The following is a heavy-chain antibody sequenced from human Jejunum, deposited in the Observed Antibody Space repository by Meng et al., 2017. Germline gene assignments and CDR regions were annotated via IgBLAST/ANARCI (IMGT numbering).Heavy chain of an antibody. J-gene: IGHJ4*02. D-gene: IGHD3/OR15-3a*01. V-gene: IGHV4-34*02. CDR1: GGSCSGYY. Sequence: QVQLQQWGAGLVRPAETRSLTCAVEGGSCSGYYWTLIRQAPGKGLEWSGEIQHRGNTNYNPSLKSRVTISLDTSKNQFSLRLTSVTAADTAVYYCARVLGLPTYEFWSGRDKSTYFFDYWGQGTLVTVSS. CDR3: ARVLGLPTYEFWSGRDKSTYFFDY. CDR2: IQHRGNT.